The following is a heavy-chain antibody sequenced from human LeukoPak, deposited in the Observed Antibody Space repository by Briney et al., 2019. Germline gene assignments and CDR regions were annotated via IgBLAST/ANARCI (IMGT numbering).Heavy chain of an antibody. J-gene: IGHJ4*02. Sequence: GRSLRLSCAASGFTFDDYAMHWVRQAPGKGLEWVSGISWNSGSIGYADSVKGRFTISRDNAKNSLYLQMNSLRAEDTAVYYCAKRPLNTFGGEFLNWGQGTLVTVSS. CDR1: GFTFDDYA. D-gene: IGHD3-16*01. CDR3: AKRPLNTFGGEFLN. V-gene: IGHV3-9*01. CDR2: ISWNSGSI.